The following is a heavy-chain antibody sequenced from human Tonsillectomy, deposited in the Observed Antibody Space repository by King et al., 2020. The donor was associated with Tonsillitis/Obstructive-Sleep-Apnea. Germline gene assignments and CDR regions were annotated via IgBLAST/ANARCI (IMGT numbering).Heavy chain of an antibody. CDR1: GGSISSYY. D-gene: IGHD2-8*01. J-gene: IGHJ3*02. Sequence: QLQESGPGLVKPSETLSLTCTVSGGSISSYYWSWIRQPPGKGLEWIGYIYYSGSTNYKPSLKSRVTISGDTSKNQFSLKLSSVTAADTAVYYCARDMVLEAGGDAFDIWGQGTMVTVSS. V-gene: IGHV4-59*01. CDR3: ARDMVLEAGGDAFDI. CDR2: IYYSGST.